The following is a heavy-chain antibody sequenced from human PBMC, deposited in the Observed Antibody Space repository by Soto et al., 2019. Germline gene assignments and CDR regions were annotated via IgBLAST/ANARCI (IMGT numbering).Heavy chain of an antibody. CDR3: AHAFGGTSWPNDAFDV. CDR2: IYWDDDT. CDR1: GFSFSADGVG. J-gene: IGHJ3*01. V-gene: IGHV2-5*02. Sequence: QITLKESGPTLVKPTQTLTLTCIFSGFSFSADGVGVGWIRQPPGKALEWLALIYWDDDTRYRPYLKSRLTITKDSSKNQVVLTMTNMDPLDTATYYCAHAFGGTSWPNDAFDVWGQGTVVTVSS. D-gene: IGHD3-16*01.